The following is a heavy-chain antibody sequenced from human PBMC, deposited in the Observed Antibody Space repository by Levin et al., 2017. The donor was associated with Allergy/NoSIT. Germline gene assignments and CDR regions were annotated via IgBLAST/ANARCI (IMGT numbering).Heavy chain of an antibody. Sequence: GGSLRLSCTASGFTFGDYAMSWFRQAPGKGLEWVGFIRSKAYGGTTEYAASVKGRFTISRDDSKSIAYLQMNSLKTEDTAVYYCTRGAGNWNDESFWLDYWGQGTLVTVSS. CDR3: TRGAGNWNDESFWLDY. J-gene: IGHJ4*02. CDR1: GFTFGDYA. V-gene: IGHV3-49*03. D-gene: IGHD1-20*01. CDR2: IRSKAYGGTT.